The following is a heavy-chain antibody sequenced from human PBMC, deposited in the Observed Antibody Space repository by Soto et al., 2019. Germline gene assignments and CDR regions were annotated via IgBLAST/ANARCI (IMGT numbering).Heavy chain of an antibody. J-gene: IGHJ4*02. CDR3: ARDLTTHDY. V-gene: IGHV3-23*01. CDR2: LGTIGA. Sequence: GGSVRLSCVGSGFTFSAHAITWVRQAPGKGLEWVSTLGTIGAFYADSVKGRFTISRDNSKNTVSLQMNSLRGEDTAIYYCARDLTTHDYWGQGTVVTVSS. CDR1: GFTFSAHA.